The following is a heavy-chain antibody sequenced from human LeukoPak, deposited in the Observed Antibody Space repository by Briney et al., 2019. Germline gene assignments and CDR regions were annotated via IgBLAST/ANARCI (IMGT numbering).Heavy chain of an antibody. V-gene: IGHV3-23*01. J-gene: IGHJ4*02. Sequence: PGGSLRLSYAVSGITLSNYGMSWVRQAPGEGLEWVAGLSGSGGGTNYADSVQGRFTISRDNPKNTLYLQMNSLRAEDTAVYFCAKRGVVIRVFLVGFHKEAYYFDSWDQGALVTVSS. CDR3: AKRGVVIRVFLVGFHKEAYYFDS. CDR1: GITLSNYG. D-gene: IGHD3-10*01. CDR2: LSGSGGGT.